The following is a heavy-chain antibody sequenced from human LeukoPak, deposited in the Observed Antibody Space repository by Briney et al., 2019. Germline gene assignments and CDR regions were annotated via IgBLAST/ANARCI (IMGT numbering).Heavy chain of an antibody. D-gene: IGHD3-10*01. CDR3: ARVHGSGSYPPRGGYYYGMDV. J-gene: IGHJ6*02. Sequence: GGSLRLSCAASGFTFSSYGMHWVRQAPGKGLEWVAFIRYDGSNKYYADSVKGRFTISRDNAKNSLYLQMNSLRAEDTAVYYCARVHGSGSYPPRGGYYYGMDVWGQGTTVTVSS. V-gene: IGHV3-30*02. CDR1: GFTFSSYG. CDR2: IRYDGSNK.